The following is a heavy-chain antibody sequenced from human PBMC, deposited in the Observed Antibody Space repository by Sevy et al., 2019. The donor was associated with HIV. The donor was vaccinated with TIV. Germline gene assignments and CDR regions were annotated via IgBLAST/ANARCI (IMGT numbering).Heavy chain of an antibody. Sequence: ASVKVSCKVSGYTLAKFSIHWVRQAPGKGLEWMTSFDPEDGDPEDGKTIYAQKFLGRVTMTEDTSTDTAYMELSSLRSDDTAVYYCATTQDYYDSSSYPFDYWGQGTLVTVSS. D-gene: IGHD3-22*01. CDR2: FDPEDGDPEDGKT. J-gene: IGHJ4*02. CDR3: ATTQDYYDSSSYPFDY. V-gene: IGHV1-24*01. CDR1: GYTLAKFS.